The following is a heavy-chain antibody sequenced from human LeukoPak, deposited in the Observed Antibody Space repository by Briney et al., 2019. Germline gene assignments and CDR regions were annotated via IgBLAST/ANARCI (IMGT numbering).Heavy chain of an antibody. D-gene: IGHD3-10*01. Sequence: GGSLRLSCAASGYTFSGYWMHWVRQAPGKGLVWVSRINKDGSTITYTDSVKGRFTMSRDNAQNTLSLEMKSLRVEDTAVYYCVRGGTSGSGDYWGQGTLVTVS. CDR3: VRGGTSGSGDY. J-gene: IGHJ4*02. V-gene: IGHV3-74*01. CDR2: INKDGSTI. CDR1: GYTFSGYW.